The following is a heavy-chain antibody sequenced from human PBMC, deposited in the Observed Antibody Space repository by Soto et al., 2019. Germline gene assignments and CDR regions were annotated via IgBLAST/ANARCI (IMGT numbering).Heavy chain of an antibody. CDR1: GFTFSTYS. J-gene: IGHJ3*02. V-gene: IGHV3-21*01. CDR3: ARDLQAGAFDI. Sequence: ESGGGLVKPGGSLRLSCAASGFTFSTYSMNWVRLAPGKGLEWVSSVSSTSTYIYYADSLRGRFTISRDNAKKSLYLQINSLRAEDTAVYYCARDLQAGAFDIWGQGTMVTVSS. CDR2: VSSTSTYI.